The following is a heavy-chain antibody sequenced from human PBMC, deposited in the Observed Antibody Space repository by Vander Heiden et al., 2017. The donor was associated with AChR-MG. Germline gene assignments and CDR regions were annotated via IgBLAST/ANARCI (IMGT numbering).Heavy chain of an antibody. CDR1: GFTFSSYA. J-gene: IGHJ2*01. D-gene: IGHD3-22*01. Sequence: EVQLLESGGGLVQPGGSLRLSCAASGFTFSSYAMSWVRQAPGKGLEWVSAISGSGGSTYYADSVKGRFTISRDNSKNTLYLQMNSLRAEDTAVYYCAKVIGPYDSSGYLGSGDWYFDLWVRGPLVTLSS. CDR3: AKVIGPYDSSGYLGSGDWYFDL. CDR2: ISGSGGST. V-gene: IGHV3-23*01.